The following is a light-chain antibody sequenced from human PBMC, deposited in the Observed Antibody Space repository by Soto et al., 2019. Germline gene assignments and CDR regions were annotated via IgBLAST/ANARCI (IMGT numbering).Light chain of an antibody. CDR1: QGIRND. CDR2: STS. Sequence: AIQMTQSPSSLSASVGDRVTITCRASQGIRNDLGWYQQKPGKAPKVLIYSTSSLQSGVPSRFSGSGAGTDFTLTISSLQPEDFATYYCLQDYNYPLTFGGGTKVDIK. CDR3: LQDYNYPLT. V-gene: IGKV1-6*01. J-gene: IGKJ4*01.